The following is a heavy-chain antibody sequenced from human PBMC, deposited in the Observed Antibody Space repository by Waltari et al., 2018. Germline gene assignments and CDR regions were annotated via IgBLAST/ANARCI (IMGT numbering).Heavy chain of an antibody. V-gene: IGHV4-59*11. CDR3: AREVAVAAHDAFDI. CDR2: NYYRGST. J-gene: IGHJ3*02. CDR1: GGSISSHY. D-gene: IGHD6-19*01. Sequence: QVQLQESGPGLVKPSETLSLTCTVSGGSISSHYWSWIRQPPGKGLEWVGYNYYRGSTNSDPALKGRVTISVDTSKNQFSLKLSAVTAADTAVYYCAREVAVAAHDAFDIWGQGTMVTVSS.